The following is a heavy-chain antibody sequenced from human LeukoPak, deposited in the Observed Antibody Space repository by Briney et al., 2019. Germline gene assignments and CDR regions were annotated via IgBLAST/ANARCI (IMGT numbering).Heavy chain of an antibody. CDR2: MYHSGST. CDR1: GGSISTGGSY. Sequence: SETLSLTCTVSGGSISTGGSYWAWIRQPPGKDLEWIGRMYHSGSTYNNPSLKSRITISLDTSKSQFTLKLNSVTAADTAVYYCARLLSPAHTLFGVVWFDPWGPGTLVTVSS. V-gene: IGHV4-39*01. CDR3: ARLLSPAHTLFGVVWFDP. J-gene: IGHJ5*02. D-gene: IGHD3-3*01.